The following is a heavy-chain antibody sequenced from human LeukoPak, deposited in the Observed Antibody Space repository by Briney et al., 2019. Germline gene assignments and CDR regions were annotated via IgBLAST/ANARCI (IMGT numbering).Heavy chain of an antibody. CDR1: GGSVGSYY. CDR2: IYYSGST. V-gene: IGHV4-59*02. Sequence: SETLSLTCTVSGGSVGSYYWIWIRQPPGNGLEWIGYIYYSGSTNYNPSLKSRVTISVDTSKNQFSLKLSSVTAANTAVYYCARALTYDDYYGSDAFDIWAQGTMVTVSS. J-gene: IGHJ3*02. CDR3: ARALTYDDYYGSDAFDI. D-gene: IGHD3-16*01.